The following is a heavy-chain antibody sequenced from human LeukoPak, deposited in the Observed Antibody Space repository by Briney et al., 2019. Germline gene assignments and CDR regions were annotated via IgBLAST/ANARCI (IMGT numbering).Heavy chain of an antibody. CDR3: AKDWRRIVVVGPITRHGNYMDV. CDR1: GFTFSSYA. CDR2: ISYDGRNK. V-gene: IGHV3-30*04. D-gene: IGHD2-15*01. J-gene: IGHJ6*03. Sequence: PGGSLRLSCAASGFTFSSYAMHWVRQAPGKGLEWVAVISYDGRNKYYTDSVKGRFPISRDNSKNTLYLQMNSLRPEDTAVYYCAKDWRRIVVVGPITRHGNYMDVWGKGTTVTISS.